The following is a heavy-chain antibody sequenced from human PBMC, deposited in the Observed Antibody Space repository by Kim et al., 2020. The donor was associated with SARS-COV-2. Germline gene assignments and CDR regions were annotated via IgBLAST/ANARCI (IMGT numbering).Heavy chain of an antibody. J-gene: IGHJ2*01. V-gene: IGHV3-30*02. CDR3: AKDRTFAGDHRYFDP. D-gene: IGHD3-16*01. Sequence: DAVKGRITISRDNPKNTMYLQMNSLRSEDTALYYCAKDRTFAGDHRYFDPWGRGTLVTVSS.